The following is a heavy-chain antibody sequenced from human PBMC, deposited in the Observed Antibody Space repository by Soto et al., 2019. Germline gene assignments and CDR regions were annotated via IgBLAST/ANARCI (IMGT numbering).Heavy chain of an antibody. D-gene: IGHD3-22*01. CDR1: GFTFSSYA. Sequence: GGSLRLSCAASGFTFSSYAMSWGRQAPWKGLEWVSAISGSGGSTYYADSVKGRFTISRDNSKNTLYLQMNSLRAEDTAVYYCAKACTPGITYYYDSSGYCNDYWGQGTLVTVSS. V-gene: IGHV3-23*01. CDR2: ISGSGGST. CDR3: AKACTPGITYYYDSSGYCNDY. J-gene: IGHJ4*02.